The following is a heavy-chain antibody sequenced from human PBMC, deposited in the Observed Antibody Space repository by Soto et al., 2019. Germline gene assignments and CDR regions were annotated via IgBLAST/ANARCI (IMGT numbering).Heavy chain of an antibody. D-gene: IGHD2-15*01. CDR2: ISYDGSNK. CDR1: GFTFSSYG. V-gene: IGHV3-30*18. CDR3: AKLVVVAAKSFGY. J-gene: IGHJ4*02. Sequence: PGGSLRLSCAASGFTFSSYGMHWVRQAPGKGLEWVAVISYDGSNKYYADSVKGRFTISRDNSKNTLYLQMNSLRAEDTAVYYCAKLVVVAAKSFGYWGQGTLVTVSS.